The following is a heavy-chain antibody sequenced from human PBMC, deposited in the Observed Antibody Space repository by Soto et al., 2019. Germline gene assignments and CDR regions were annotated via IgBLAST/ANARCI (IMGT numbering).Heavy chain of an antibody. CDR2: IYYSGST. CDR3: ARDLSLDY. V-gene: IGHV4-61*01. CDR1: GGSVSSGSYY. Sequence: QVQLQESGPGLVKPSETLSLTCTVSGGSVSSGSYYWSWIRQPPGKGLEWIGYIYYSGSTNYNPYLKSRVTIPVATSKNQFSLKLSSVTAADTAVYYCARDLSLDYWGQGTLVTVSS. J-gene: IGHJ4*02. D-gene: IGHD3-16*02.